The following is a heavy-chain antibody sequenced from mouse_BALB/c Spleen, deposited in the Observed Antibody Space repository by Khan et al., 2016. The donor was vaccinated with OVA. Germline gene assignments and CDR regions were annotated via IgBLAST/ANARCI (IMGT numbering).Heavy chain of an antibody. J-gene: IGHJ1*01. Sequence: EVQLQESGPSLVNPSQTLSLTCSVSGDFITSGYWNWIRKFPGNKLEYMGYINYSGTTYYNPFLKSRISITRDTSKNHFYLQLISVTTEDTATYFCATNYYGNSYWYFDVWGAGTPVTVSS. D-gene: IGHD1-1*01. CDR1: GDFITSGY. V-gene: IGHV3-8*02. CDR2: INYSGTT. CDR3: ATNYYGNSYWYFDV.